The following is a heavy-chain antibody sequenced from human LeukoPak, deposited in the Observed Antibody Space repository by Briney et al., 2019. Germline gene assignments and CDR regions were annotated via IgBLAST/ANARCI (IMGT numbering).Heavy chain of an antibody. CDR1: GFTFTLYA. CDR3: ATCDSTSSRVFDY. V-gene: IGHV3-23*01. J-gene: IGHJ4*02. Sequence: PGGSLRLSCAASGFTFTLYAMSWVRQAPGKGLEWVSTTSGSGRTTYYIDSVKGRFTISRDNSKNTLYLQMNSLRAEDTAVYYCATCDSTSSRVFDYWGQGTLVTVSS. CDR2: TSGSGRTT. D-gene: IGHD6-6*01.